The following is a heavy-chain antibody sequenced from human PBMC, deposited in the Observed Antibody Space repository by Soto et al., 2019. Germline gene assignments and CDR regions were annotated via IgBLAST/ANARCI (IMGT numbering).Heavy chain of an antibody. CDR3: ARGSKLIVVVPPLDY. J-gene: IGHJ4*02. CDR1: GFTFSSYA. CDR2: ISYDGSNK. D-gene: IGHD3-22*01. Sequence: GGSLRLSCAASGFTFSSYAMHWVRQAPGKGLEWVAVISYDGSNKYYADSVKGRFTISRDNSKNTLYLQMNSLRAEDTAVYYCARGSKLIVVVPPLDYWGQGTLVTVSS. V-gene: IGHV3-30-3*01.